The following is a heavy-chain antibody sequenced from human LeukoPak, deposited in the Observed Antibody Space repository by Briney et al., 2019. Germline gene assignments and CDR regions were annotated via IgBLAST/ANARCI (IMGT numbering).Heavy chain of an antibody. CDR3: AKSVGATLFDY. CDR1: GFTFSSYA. Sequence: GGSLRLSCAVSGFTFSSYAMSWVRQAPGKGLEWVSGISGSGGSTYYADSVKGRFTISRDNSKNTLYLQMNSLRAEDTAVYYCAKSVGATLFDYWGQGTLVTVSS. D-gene: IGHD1-26*01. J-gene: IGHJ4*02. V-gene: IGHV3-23*01. CDR2: ISGSGGST.